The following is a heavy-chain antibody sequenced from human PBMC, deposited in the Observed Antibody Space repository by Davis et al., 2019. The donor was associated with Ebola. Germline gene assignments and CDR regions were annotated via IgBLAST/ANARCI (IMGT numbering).Heavy chain of an antibody. Sequence: GGSLRLSCAASGFTFGSYAMTWARQVPGKGLEWVSAVTSSGGSTYYANSVKGRFTISRDNSKNKLFLQLNSLGVEDTAVYYCAKGGSGWPSDYSYGLGVWGKGTTVTVSS. CDR2: VTSSGGST. D-gene: IGHD6-19*01. V-gene: IGHV3-23*01. J-gene: IGHJ6*04. CDR1: GFTFGSYA. CDR3: AKGGSGWPSDYSYGLGV.